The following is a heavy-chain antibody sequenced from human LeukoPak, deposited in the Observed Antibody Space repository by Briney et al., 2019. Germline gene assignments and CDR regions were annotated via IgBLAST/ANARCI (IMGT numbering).Heavy chain of an antibody. Sequence: GGSLRLSCVVSGFTLSSRWMMWVRQAPGEGLEWMTNINRDGSEKNYVDSVKGRCTITRDNAENSLYLQMNSLKVEDSAIYYCATYDSWSGYNIAYWGQGTLVTVSS. V-gene: IGHV3-7*03. CDR2: INRDGSEK. J-gene: IGHJ4*02. CDR3: ATYDSWSGYNIAY. D-gene: IGHD3-3*01. CDR1: GFTLSSRW.